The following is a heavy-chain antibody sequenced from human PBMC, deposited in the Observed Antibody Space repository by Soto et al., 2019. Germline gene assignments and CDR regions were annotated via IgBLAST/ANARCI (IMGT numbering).Heavy chain of an antibody. CDR1: VFPFSPYT. V-gene: IGHV3-30-3*01. Sequence: GWSLRLSCSASVFPFSPYTMHWWRQGPGRGLEWVAVISYDGSDKYYADSVKGRITISRDNSKNTLYLQMNSLRAEDTAVYYCARGGGFCGGDCYKGGIDYWGQGTLVTVSS. J-gene: IGHJ4*02. CDR3: ARGGGFCGGDCYKGGIDY. D-gene: IGHD2-21*02. CDR2: ISYDGSDK.